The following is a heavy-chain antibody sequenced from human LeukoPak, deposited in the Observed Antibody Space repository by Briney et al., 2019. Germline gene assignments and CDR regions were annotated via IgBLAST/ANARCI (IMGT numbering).Heavy chain of an antibody. CDR1: GLTFPFSSYR. D-gene: IGHD3-3*02. CDR3: STYSAGIY. CDR2: INTDGTDT. V-gene: IGHV3-74*01. J-gene: IGHJ4*02. Sequence: GGSLRLSCAASGLTFPFSSYRLHWVRQTPGKGLVWVSYINTDGTDTVYADSVKGRFTVSRDNAKNTVYLQMNNLRLEDTAIYYCSTYSAGIYWGQGTLVTVSS.